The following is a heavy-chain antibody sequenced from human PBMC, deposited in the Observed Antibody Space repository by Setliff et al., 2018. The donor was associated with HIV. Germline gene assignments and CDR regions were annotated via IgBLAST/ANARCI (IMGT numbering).Heavy chain of an antibody. CDR1: GDSFNNYH. V-gene: IGHV4-59*01. D-gene: IGHD6-6*01. Sequence: SETLSLTCTVSGDSFNNYHWSWIRQPPGEGLEFLGFFHYRGSPIYNPSLKSRVKISVDTSKNQFTLNLTSVTAADTAVYYCARSVARDYWYFGHWGRGTLVTVSS. CDR2: FHYRGSP. J-gene: IGHJ2*01. CDR3: ARSVARDYWYFGH.